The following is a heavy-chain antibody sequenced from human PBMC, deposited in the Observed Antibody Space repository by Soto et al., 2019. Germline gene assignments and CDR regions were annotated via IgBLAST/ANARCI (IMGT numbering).Heavy chain of an antibody. Sequence: SETLSLTCAVSSGSISSSNWWSWVRQPPGKGLEWIGEIYHSGSTNYNPSLKSRVTISVDKSKNQFSLKLSSVTAADTAVYYCARAPVAGKYYYYYMDVWGKGTTVTVSS. CDR1: SGSISSSNW. D-gene: IGHD6-19*01. J-gene: IGHJ6*03. CDR3: ARAPVAGKYYYYYMDV. CDR2: IYHSGST. V-gene: IGHV4-4*02.